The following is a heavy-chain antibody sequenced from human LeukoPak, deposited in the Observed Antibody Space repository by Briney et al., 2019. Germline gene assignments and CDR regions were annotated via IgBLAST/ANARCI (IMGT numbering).Heavy chain of an antibody. V-gene: IGHV4-34*01. CDR1: GGPFNDYY. CDR2: INHSGST. CDR3: ARSGRDVGFAFDI. Sequence: SETLSLTCAVYGGPFNDYYWNWLRQPPGKGLEWIGEINHSGSTKYNPPYTSRVTISLDPSQNHFSRKLTSVTAADPAVYYCARSGRDVGFAFDIWGLGTLVTISS. J-gene: IGHJ3*02. D-gene: IGHD5-12*01.